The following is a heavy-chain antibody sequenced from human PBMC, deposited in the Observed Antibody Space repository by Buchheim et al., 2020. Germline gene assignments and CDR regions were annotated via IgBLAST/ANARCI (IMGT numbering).Heavy chain of an antibody. CDR3: ARDYLGFLEWYWVPNWFDP. D-gene: IGHD3-3*01. J-gene: IGHJ5*02. CDR1: GYTFSNYH. Sequence: QVQLVQSGAEVKKPGASVKVSCKASGYTFSNYHINWVRQATGQGPEWMGWVHPHNGHTGYAQKFQGRVTMTRNTSISTAYMELSSLRSEDTAVYYCARDYLGFLEWYWVPNWFDPWGQGTL. CDR2: VHPHNGHT. V-gene: IGHV1-8*01.